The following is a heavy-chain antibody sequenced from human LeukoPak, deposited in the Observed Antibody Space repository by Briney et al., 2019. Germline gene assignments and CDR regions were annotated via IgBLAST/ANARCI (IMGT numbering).Heavy chain of an antibody. D-gene: IGHD3-22*01. CDR1: GFTFSGSA. Sequence: PGGSLRLSCSASGFTFSGSAMHWVRQAPGKGLEWVSFISSSGSAIHYADSVRGRFTISRDNAKNSLYPQMSRLRAEDTAVYYCAREKLSFFDSSGYFDYWGQGTLVTVSS. CDR2: ISSSGSAI. CDR3: AREKLSFFDSSGYFDY. V-gene: IGHV3-48*03. J-gene: IGHJ4*02.